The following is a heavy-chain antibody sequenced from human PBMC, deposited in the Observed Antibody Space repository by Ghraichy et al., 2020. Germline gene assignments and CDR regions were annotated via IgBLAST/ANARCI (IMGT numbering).Heavy chain of an antibody. D-gene: IGHD2-15*01. CDR3: ARGGDIVVVVAATPYYGMDV. J-gene: IGHJ6*02. Sequence: TLSLTCAVYGGSFSGYYWSWIRQPPGKGLEWIGEINHSGSTNYNPSLKSRVTISVDTSKNQFSLKLSSVTAADTAVYYCARGGDIVVVVAATPYYGMDVWGQGTTVTVSS. CDR2: INHSGST. V-gene: IGHV4-34*01. CDR1: GGSFSGYY.